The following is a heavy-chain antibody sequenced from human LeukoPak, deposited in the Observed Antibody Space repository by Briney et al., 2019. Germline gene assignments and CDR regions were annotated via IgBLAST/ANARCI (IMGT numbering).Heavy chain of an antibody. CDR1: GFTFSSYW. J-gene: IGHJ3*02. V-gene: IGHV3-7*01. CDR2: IKQDGSEK. Sequence: GGSLRLSCAASGFTFSSYWMSWVGQAPGKRLEWVANIKQDGSEKYYVDSVKGRFTISRDNAKNSLYLQMNSLRAEDTAVYYCARWRRRYCSSTSCLDAFDIWGQGTMVTVSS. CDR3: ARWRRRYCSSTSCLDAFDI. D-gene: IGHD2-2*01.